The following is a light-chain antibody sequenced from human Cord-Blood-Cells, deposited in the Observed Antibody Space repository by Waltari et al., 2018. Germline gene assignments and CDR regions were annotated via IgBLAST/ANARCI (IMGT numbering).Light chain of an antibody. V-gene: IGKV4-1*01. CDR1: QSVLYSSNNKNY. J-gene: IGKJ2*01. CDR2: WAS. CDR3: QQYYSTPHT. Sequence: DIVMTQSQDSLAVSLGERANSNCKSSQSVLYSSNNKNYLAWYQQKPGQPPKLLIDWASTRESGVPDRFSGSGSGTDFTLTISSLQAEDVAVYYCQQYYSTPHTFGQGTKLEIK.